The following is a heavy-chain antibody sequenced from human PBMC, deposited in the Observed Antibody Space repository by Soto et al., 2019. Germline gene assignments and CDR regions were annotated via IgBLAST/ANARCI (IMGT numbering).Heavy chain of an antibody. CDR3: AKDLGLELPDY. J-gene: IGHJ4*02. Sequence: GGSLRLSCAASGFTFSSYGMHWVRQAPGKGLEWVAVISYDGSNKYYAESVKGQFTIARDNSKNTLYLQMNSLRAEDTAVYYCAKDLGLELPDYWGQGTLVTVSS. V-gene: IGHV3-30*18. CDR2: ISYDGSNK. CDR1: GFTFSSYG. D-gene: IGHD1-7*01.